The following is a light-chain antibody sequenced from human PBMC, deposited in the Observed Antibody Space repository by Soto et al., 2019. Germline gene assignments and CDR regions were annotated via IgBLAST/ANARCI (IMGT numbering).Light chain of an antibody. CDR2: GAS. CDR1: QSVSSTY. Sequence: EIVLTQSPGTLSSSPGERATLSCRASQSVSSTYIAWYQQNPGQAPRLLIYGASNRATGIPDRFSGSGSGTGFTLTISRLEPEDFAVYFCQQYGRSPPFTFGGGTKVEIK. J-gene: IGKJ4*01. V-gene: IGKV3-20*01. CDR3: QQYGRSPPFT.